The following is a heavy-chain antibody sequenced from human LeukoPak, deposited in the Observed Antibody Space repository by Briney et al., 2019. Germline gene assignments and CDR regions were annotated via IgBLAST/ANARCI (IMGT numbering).Heavy chain of an antibody. J-gene: IGHJ4*02. Sequence: GGSLRLSCAASGFSFSTYAMSWVRQAPGKGLEWVSAISGNGGRTYYADSVKGRFTVSRDNSKNTLYLQMNSLRAEDTAVYYCAKERSSSGFFDYWGQGTLVTVSS. D-gene: IGHD3-22*01. CDR3: AKERSSSGFFDY. CDR1: GFSFSTYA. V-gene: IGHV3-23*01. CDR2: ISGNGGRT.